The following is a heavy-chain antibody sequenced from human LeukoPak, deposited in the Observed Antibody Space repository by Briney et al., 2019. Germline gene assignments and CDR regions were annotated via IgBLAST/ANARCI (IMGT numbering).Heavy chain of an antibody. J-gene: IGHJ4*02. CDR2: IYPGDSDT. V-gene: IGHV5-51*01. CDR1: GYTFTTYW. Sequence: GEPLKISCQGSGYTFTTYWIAWVRQMPGKGLEWMGIIYPGDSDTRYSPSFQGQVTISADRSTAYLQWSSLKASDTAMYYCARRKGYGELFEYRGQGTLVTVSS. D-gene: IGHD3-10*01. CDR3: ARRKGYGELFEY.